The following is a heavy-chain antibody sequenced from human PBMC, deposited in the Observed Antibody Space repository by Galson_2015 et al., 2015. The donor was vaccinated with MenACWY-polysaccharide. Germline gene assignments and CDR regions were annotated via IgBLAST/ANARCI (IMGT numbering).Heavy chain of an antibody. CDR3: TRGGNYRSSCDYFDY. J-gene: IGHJ4*02. Sequence: SVKVSCKGSGYTFTTYAINWVRQAPGQGLEWMGWISANNGNTNYAQKLQGRVSMTTDTSTSTAYMELRSLRSDDTAVYYCTRGGNYRSSCDYFDYWGQGTLVTVSS. V-gene: IGHV1-18*04. CDR2: ISANNGNT. CDR1: GYTFTTYA. D-gene: IGHD6-13*01.